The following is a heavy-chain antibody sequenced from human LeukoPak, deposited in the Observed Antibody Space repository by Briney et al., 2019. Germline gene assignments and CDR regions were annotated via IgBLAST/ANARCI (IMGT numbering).Heavy chain of an antibody. CDR1: GGSISSSDHN. J-gene: IGHJ2*01. CDR3: ARGGWMTTVTRSIYWYFDL. D-gene: IGHD4-17*01. V-gene: IGHV4-61*08. CDR2: IYYSGST. Sequence: PSETLSLTCTVSGGSISSSDHNWSWIRQPPGKGLEWIGYIYYSGSTNYNPSLKSRVTISVDTSKNQFSLKLSSVTAADTAVYYCARGGWMTTVTRSIYWYFDLWGRGTLVTVSS.